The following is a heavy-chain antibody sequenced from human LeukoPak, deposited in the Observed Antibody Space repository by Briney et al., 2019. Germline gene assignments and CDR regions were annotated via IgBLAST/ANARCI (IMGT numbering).Heavy chain of an antibody. J-gene: IGHJ4*02. CDR1: GGTFSSYA. V-gene: IGHV1-69*06. Sequence: SVKVSCKASGGTFSSYAISWVRQAPGQGLEWMGRIIPIFGTANYAQKFQGRVTITADKSTSTAYMELSSLRSEDTAVYYCAVYGANTYFFDYWGQGTLVTVSS. D-gene: IGHD4-23*01. CDR3: AVYGANTYFFDY. CDR2: IIPIFGTA.